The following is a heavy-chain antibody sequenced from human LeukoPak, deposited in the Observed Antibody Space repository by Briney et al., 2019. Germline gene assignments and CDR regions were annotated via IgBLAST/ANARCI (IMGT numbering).Heavy chain of an antibody. CDR2: IKQDGSEK. CDR1: GFTFSSYW. CDR3: ASQYYDILTGYCGY. J-gene: IGHJ4*02. D-gene: IGHD3-9*01. V-gene: IGHV3-7*03. Sequence: GGSLRLSCAASGFTFSSYWMSWVRQAPGKGLEWVANIKQDGSEKYYVDSVKGRFTISRDNAKNSLYLQMNSLRAEDTAVYYCASQYYDILTGYCGYRGQGTLVTVSS.